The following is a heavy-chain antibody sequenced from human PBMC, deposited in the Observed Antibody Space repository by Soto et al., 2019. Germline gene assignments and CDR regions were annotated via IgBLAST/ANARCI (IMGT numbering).Heavy chain of an antibody. Sequence: ESGPTLVNPTQTLTLTCTFSGFSLSTSGVGMGWIRQPPGKALEWLALIYWDYDRRYSPSLKSRVTVTMDTSKNQVFLTMTNVDPADTATYYCAHRLKDYYDSSGSWGNDALDVWGPGTMVTVSS. CDR1: GFSLSTSGVG. CDR2: IYWDYDR. V-gene: IGHV2-5*02. D-gene: IGHD3-22*01. J-gene: IGHJ3*01. CDR3: AHRLKDYYDSSGSWGNDALDV.